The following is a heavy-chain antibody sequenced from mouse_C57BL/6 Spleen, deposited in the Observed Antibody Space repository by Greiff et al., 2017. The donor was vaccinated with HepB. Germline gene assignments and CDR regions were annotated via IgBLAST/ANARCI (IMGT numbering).Heavy chain of an antibody. D-gene: IGHD4-1*01. Sequence: EVHLVESGPGLVKPSQSLSLTCSVTGYSITSGYYWNWLRQFPGNKLEWMGYISYDGSNNYNPSLNNRISITRDTSKNQFFLKLNSVTTEDTATYYCAREELGQGYFDYWGQGTTLTVSS. CDR3: AREELGQGYFDY. V-gene: IGHV3-6*01. CDR1: GYSITSGYY. CDR2: ISYDGSN. J-gene: IGHJ2*01.